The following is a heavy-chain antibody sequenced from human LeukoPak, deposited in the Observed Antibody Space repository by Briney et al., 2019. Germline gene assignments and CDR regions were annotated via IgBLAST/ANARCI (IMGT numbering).Heavy chain of an antibody. CDR3: ARDPFLDY. Sequence: GGSLRLSCAASRFNLSAYTMNWVRQAPGKGLEWVSVIYSGGSTYYADSVKGRFTISRDNSKNTLYLQMNSLRAEDTAVYYCARDPFLDYWGQGTLVTVSS. CDR2: IYSGGST. CDR1: RFNLSAYT. V-gene: IGHV3-66*01. J-gene: IGHJ4*02.